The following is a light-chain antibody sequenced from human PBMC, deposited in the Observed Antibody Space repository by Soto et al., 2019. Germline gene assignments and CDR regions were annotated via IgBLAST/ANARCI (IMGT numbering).Light chain of an antibody. V-gene: IGLV1-40*01. CDR3: QTYDKNLGGWV. CDR1: SSNSGAGYH. J-gene: IGLJ3*02. Sequence: QSVLTQPPSVSGAPGQTVTISCPGSSSNSGAGYHVHWYMQLPGKAPKLLIFGNTNRPSGVPDRFSGSRSGSSASLAISGLQAEDEADYYCQTYDKNLGGWVFGGGTKLTVL. CDR2: GNT.